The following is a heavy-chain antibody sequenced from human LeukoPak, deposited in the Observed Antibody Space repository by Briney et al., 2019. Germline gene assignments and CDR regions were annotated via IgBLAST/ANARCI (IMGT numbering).Heavy chain of an antibody. D-gene: IGHD5-18*01. CDR3: ARGGYSYGYSAFDI. V-gene: IGHV4-34*01. Sequence: SETLSLTCAVYGGSFSVYYWSWIRQPPGKGLEWIGEINHSGSTNYNPSLKSRVTISVDTPKNQFSLKLSSGTAADTAVYYCARGGYSYGYSAFDIWGQGTMVTVSS. CDR2: INHSGST. J-gene: IGHJ3*02. CDR1: GGSFSVYY.